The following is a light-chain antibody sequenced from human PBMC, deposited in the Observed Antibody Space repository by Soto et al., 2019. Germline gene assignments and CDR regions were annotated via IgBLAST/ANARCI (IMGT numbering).Light chain of an antibody. CDR2: KAS. Sequence: DIQMTQSPSTLSASVGDRVTITCRASQSVSSWVAWYHLKPGKAPKLPIYKASTLETGVPSRFSGSGSRTEFTLTISSLQPDDFATYYCQHYASFSGTFGQGTKVDIK. J-gene: IGKJ1*01. CDR3: QHYASFSGT. CDR1: QSVSSW. V-gene: IGKV1-5*03.